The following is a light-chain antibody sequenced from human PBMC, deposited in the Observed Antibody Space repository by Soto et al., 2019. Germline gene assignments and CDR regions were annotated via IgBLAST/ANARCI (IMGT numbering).Light chain of an antibody. V-gene: IGKV3-15*01. CDR3: QKYNNWPGT. J-gene: IGKJ2*01. Sequence: EIVMTQSPATLSVSPGERATLSCRASQSVSSNLAWYQQKPGQAPRLLIYGASTRATGIPARFSGSGSGTEITLTISSLLSEDFAVYYCQKYNNWPGTFGQGTTLDIK. CDR1: QSVSSN. CDR2: GAS.